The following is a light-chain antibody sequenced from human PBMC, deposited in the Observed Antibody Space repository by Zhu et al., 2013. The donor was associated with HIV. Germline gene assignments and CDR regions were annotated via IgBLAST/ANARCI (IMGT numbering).Light chain of an antibody. CDR1: FSNIGNNY. J-gene: IGLJ3*02. Sequence: QSVLTQPPSVSAAPGQKVTISCSGSFSNIGNNYVSWYQQLPGTAPKLLIYDNDKRPSGIPDRFSGSTSGTSATLGITGLQTGDEADYYCGTWDSSLSVGVFGGGTKLTVL. CDR3: GTWDSSLSVGV. V-gene: IGLV1-51*01. CDR2: DND.